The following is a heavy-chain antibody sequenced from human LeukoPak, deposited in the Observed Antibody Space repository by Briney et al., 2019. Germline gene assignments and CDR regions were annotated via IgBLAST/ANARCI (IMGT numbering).Heavy chain of an antibody. J-gene: IGHJ4*02. CDR1: GGSISSYY. CDR2: IYTSGNT. Sequence: ASETLSLTCTVSGGSISSYYWSWIRQPAGKGLEWIGRIYTSGNTNYNPSLKSRVTMSVDTSKNQFSLKLSSVTAADTAVYYCARSSSSWYWGYFDYWGQGTLVTVSS. D-gene: IGHD6-13*01. V-gene: IGHV4-4*07. CDR3: ARSSSSWYWGYFDY.